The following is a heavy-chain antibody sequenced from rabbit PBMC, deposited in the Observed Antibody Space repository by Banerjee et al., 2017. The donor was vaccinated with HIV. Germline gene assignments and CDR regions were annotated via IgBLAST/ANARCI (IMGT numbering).Heavy chain of an antibody. CDR3: ARSPYNDYFNL. D-gene: IGHD5-1*01. J-gene: IGHJ4*01. V-gene: IGHV1S43*01. Sequence: QSLEETGGGLVQPGGSLKLSCKASGFDFSSSYYISWVRQAPGKGLEWIGCIYTGSGSTDYASWVNGRFTISRNTSLNTVTLQMNILTAADTATYFCARSPYNDYFNLWGPGTLVTVS. CDR1: GFDFSSSYY. CDR2: IYTGSGST.